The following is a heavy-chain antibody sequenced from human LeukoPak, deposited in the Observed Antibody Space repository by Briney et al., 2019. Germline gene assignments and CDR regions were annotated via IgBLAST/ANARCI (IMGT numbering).Heavy chain of an antibody. V-gene: IGHV4-30-2*01. Sequence: PSETLCLTCTVSVGLVSSSRYAWSWIRQPPGKDLEWIGYIYHSGSTYSNPSLKSRVTISVDRPNNQFSLKLSSVTAADTAVYYCARTTYDSSGSGAFDIWGQGTMVTVSS. D-gene: IGHD3-22*01. CDR3: ARTTYDSSGSGAFDI. CDR1: VGLVSSSRYA. CDR2: IYHSGST. J-gene: IGHJ3*02.